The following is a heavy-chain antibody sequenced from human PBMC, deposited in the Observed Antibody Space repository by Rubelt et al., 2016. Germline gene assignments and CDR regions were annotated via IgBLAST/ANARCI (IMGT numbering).Heavy chain of an antibody. CDR3: AKGTGPRRGGTDY. V-gene: IGHV3-21*04. CDR2: ISSSSSYI. D-gene: IGHD3/OR15-3a*01. Sequence: WVRQAPGKGLEWVSSISSSSSYIYYADSVKGRFTISRDNAKNSLYLQMNSLRAEDTAVYYCAKGTGPRRGGTDYWGQGTLVTVSS. J-gene: IGHJ4*02.